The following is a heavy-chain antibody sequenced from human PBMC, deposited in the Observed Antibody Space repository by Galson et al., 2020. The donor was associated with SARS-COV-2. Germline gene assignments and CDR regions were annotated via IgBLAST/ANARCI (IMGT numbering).Heavy chain of an antibody. D-gene: IGHD6-25*01. V-gene: IGHV3-74*01. CDR3: AREGATATSHFDV. J-gene: IGHJ4*02. CDR1: GFTFSTYW. CDR2: ISSDGSST. Sequence: GESLKISCAAPGFTFSTYWMHWVRQAPGKGLVWVSRISSDGSSTTYADSVKGRFTISRDNAKNTLYLQMNSLRGEDTAVYYCAREGATATSHFDVGGQGTLVTVSS.